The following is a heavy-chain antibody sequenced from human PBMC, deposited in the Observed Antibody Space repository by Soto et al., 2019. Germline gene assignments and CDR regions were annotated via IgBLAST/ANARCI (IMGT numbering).Heavy chain of an antibody. Sequence: SETLSLTCSVSGASIRSYYCNWVRQSPGKGLEWIGYIYHGDTTKYNPSLKSRVTISADTSKSQYSLTLRSVTAADTAVYYCARGLFSSGWYSYFDPWGQGTPVTVSS. V-gene: IGHV4-59*01. CDR1: GASIRSYY. J-gene: IGHJ5*02. D-gene: IGHD6-19*01. CDR2: IYHGDTT. CDR3: ARGLFSSGWYSYFDP.